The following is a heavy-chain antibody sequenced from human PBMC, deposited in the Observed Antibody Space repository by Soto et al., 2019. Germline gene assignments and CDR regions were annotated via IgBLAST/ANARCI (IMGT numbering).Heavy chain of an antibody. V-gene: IGHV1-8*01. CDR1: GYTFTIYD. D-gene: IGHD4-17*01. CDR2: MIPNSGTT. Sequence: QVQLVQSGAEVKKPGASVKVSCKASGYTFTIYDINWVRQATGQGLEWMGWMIPNSGTTGYAQKFQGRATMTRNTPTSTAYLELSSLRSEDTAVYYCARWDGDYGFASWGQGTLVTVSS. J-gene: IGHJ4*02. CDR3: ARWDGDYGFAS.